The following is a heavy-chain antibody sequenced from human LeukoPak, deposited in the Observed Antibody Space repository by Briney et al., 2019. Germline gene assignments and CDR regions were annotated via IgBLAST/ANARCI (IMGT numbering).Heavy chain of an antibody. J-gene: IGHJ4*02. D-gene: IGHD3-22*01. Sequence: GGSLRLSCLASGYNFSSYSINWVRQAPGNGLEWVSSISVRSNYIYYADSVRGRFRISRDDARDSLYLQMNSLRAEDTAVYYCVRLRRNSDTSGFYYYYDFWGQGTLVTVSS. CDR2: ISVRSNYI. V-gene: IGHV3-21*01. CDR3: VRLRRNSDTSGFYYYYDF. CDR1: GYNFSSYS.